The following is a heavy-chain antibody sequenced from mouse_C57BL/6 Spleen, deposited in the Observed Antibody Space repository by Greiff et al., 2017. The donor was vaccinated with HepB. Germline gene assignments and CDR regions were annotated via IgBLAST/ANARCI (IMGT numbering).Heavy chain of an antibody. Sequence: QVQLQHSGAELVRPGASVTLSCKASGYTFTDYEMHWVKQTPVHGLEWIGAIDPETGGTAYNQKFKGKAILTADKSSSTAYMELRSLTSEDSAVYYCTRSGGTTVYWGQGTTLTVSS. D-gene: IGHD1-1*01. CDR2: IDPETGGT. CDR3: TRSGGTTVY. CDR1: GYTFTDYE. J-gene: IGHJ2*01. V-gene: IGHV1-15*01.